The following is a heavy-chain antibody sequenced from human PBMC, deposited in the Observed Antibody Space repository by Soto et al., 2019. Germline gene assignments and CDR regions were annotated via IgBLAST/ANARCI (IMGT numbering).Heavy chain of an antibody. CDR1: GFTFRSYN. CDR3: ARGGTIAVTTIGDY. CDR2: ISSSSSTI. D-gene: IGHD5-12*01. Sequence: DVQLVESGGGLVQPGGSLRLSCAASGFTFRSYNMNWVRQAPGKGLDWLSYISSSSSTIYYADSVKGRFTIPRDNAKNSLYLQMNSLRDDDTAMYYCARGGTIAVTTIGDYWGQGTLVTVSS. V-gene: IGHV3-48*02. J-gene: IGHJ4*01.